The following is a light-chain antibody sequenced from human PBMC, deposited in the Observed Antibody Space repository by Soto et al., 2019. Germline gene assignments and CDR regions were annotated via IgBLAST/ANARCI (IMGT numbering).Light chain of an antibody. Sequence: EIETTEYPATLSVSRGERATLSWRANQAISSNLAWYQQKTGQAPRLLIYGASTRATGIPDRFSGSGSGTEFNLTFSRLHSEDCAVYYGQHSNNWLGTFGEWTKLDIK. CDR2: GAS. V-gene: IGKV3-15*01. J-gene: IGKJ4*01. CDR3: QHSNNWLGT. CDR1: QAISSN.